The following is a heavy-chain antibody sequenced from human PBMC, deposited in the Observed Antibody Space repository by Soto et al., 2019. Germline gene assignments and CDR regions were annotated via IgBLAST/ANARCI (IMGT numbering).Heavy chain of an antibody. CDR2: IRSKANSYAT. CDR3: TRHVETYYYDSSGYSPLDY. J-gene: IGHJ4*02. D-gene: IGHD3-22*01. V-gene: IGHV3-73*01. Sequence: PGGSLRLSCAASGFTFSGSAMHWVRQASGKGLEWVGRIRSKANSYATAYAASVKGRLTISRDDSKNTAYLQMNSLKTEDTAVYYCTRHVETYYYDSSGYSPLDYWGQGTLVTVSS. CDR1: GFTFSGSA.